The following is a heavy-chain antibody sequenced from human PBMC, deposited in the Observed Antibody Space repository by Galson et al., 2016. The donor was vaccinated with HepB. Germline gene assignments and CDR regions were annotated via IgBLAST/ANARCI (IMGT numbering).Heavy chain of an antibody. CDR2: IHYRGST. D-gene: IGHD3-10*01. V-gene: IGHV4-39*01. CDR1: GDSISSSSYS. J-gene: IGHJ5*02. CDR3: ARHFCRSGSYSNWFDP. Sequence: ETLSLTCSVSGDSISSSSYSWGWVRQPPGKGLEWIASIHYRGSTYYKPSLKRRVTISGDTSKNQFSLRLSSVTAADTAVYFCARHFCRSGSYSNWFDPWGRGTLVTVSS.